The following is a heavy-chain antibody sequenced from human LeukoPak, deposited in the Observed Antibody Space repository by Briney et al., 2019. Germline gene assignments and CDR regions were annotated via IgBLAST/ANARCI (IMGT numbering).Heavy chain of an antibody. CDR1: GFTFTNYA. Sequence: PGGSLRLSCAASGFTFTNYAMSWVRQAPGKGLDFVSSISNSGETTNYADSVKGRFTISRDNSKNTLYLQMNSLRAEDTAVYYCARGLWWSKYYFDYRGQGTLVTVSS. J-gene: IGHJ4*02. CDR2: ISNSGETT. D-gene: IGHD2-21*01. CDR3: ARGLWWSKYYFDY. V-gene: IGHV3-23*01.